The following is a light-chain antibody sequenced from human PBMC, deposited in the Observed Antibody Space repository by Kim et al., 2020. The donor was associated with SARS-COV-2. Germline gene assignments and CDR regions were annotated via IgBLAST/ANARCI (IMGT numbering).Light chain of an antibody. Sequence: VSPGERVTLSCRASQTVSSSLAWYQQKPGQAPRLLIYGASSRATGIPARFSGSASGTEFTLTISSLQSEDFAVYYCQQYYNWHRTFGQGTKVDIK. J-gene: IGKJ1*01. CDR1: QTVSSS. CDR3: QQYYNWHRT. CDR2: GAS. V-gene: IGKV3-15*01.